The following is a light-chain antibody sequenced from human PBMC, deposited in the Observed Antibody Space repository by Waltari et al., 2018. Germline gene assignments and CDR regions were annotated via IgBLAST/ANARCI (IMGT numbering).Light chain of an antibody. J-gene: IGLJ2*01. CDR3: NSYTSANTLL. CDR2: DVD. CDR1: ISDLVGYNL. Sequence: QSALTQPAPVSASPGQSITIFCTGTISDLVGYNLVSWYQQYPGKAPQLILYDVDNRPSGISSRFSGSKSGNTASLTISGLQPEDEADYYCNSYTSANTLLFGGGTRLTVL. V-gene: IGLV2-14*03.